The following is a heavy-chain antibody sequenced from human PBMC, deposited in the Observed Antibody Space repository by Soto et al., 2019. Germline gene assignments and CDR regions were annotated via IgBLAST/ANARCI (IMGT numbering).Heavy chain of an antibody. CDR1: GYSFTSYW. Sequence: GESLKISCNGSGYSFTSYWISWVRQMPGKGLEWMGRIDPSDSYTNYSPSFQGHVTISADKSISTAYLQWSSLKASDTAMYYCARQPTISYYYDSSGYYKLEDYWGQGTLVTVSS. CDR3: ARQPTISYYYDSSGYYKLEDY. CDR2: IDPSDSYT. J-gene: IGHJ4*02. D-gene: IGHD3-22*01. V-gene: IGHV5-10-1*01.